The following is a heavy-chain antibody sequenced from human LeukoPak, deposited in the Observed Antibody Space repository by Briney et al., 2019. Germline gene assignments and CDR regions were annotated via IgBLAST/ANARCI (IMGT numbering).Heavy chain of an antibody. J-gene: IGHJ5*02. Sequence: SETLSLTCTVSGGSVSSSNWWTWIRQTPGKGLEWIGEIFHTGHTNYNPSLKSRVTISVDKSSNHLSLNLNSVAAADTAVYYCARDGGLTIVRGVVDLWGQGTLVTVSS. CDR1: GGSVSSSNW. CDR2: IFHTGHT. CDR3: ARDGGLTIVRGVVDL. V-gene: IGHV4-4*02. D-gene: IGHD3-10*01.